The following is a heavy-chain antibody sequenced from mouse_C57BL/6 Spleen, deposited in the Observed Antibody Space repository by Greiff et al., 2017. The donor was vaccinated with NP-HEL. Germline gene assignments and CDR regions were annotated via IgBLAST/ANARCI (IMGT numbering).Heavy chain of an antibody. Sequence: VQLQQSGAELVRPGASVKLSCTASGFNITDDYMHWVKQRPEQGLEWIGWIDPENGDTEYASKFQGKATITADTSSNTAYLQLSSLTSEDTAVYYCTSLITTVGYAMDYWGQGTSVTVSS. D-gene: IGHD1-1*01. CDR3: TSLITTVGYAMDY. CDR1: GFNITDDY. CDR2: IDPENGDT. J-gene: IGHJ4*01. V-gene: IGHV14-4*01.